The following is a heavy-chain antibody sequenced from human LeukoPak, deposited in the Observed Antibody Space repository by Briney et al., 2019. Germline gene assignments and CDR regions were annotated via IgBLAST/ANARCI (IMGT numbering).Heavy chain of an antibody. V-gene: IGHV1-69*06. J-gene: IGHJ3*02. CDR1: GYTFTSYA. D-gene: IGHD3-10*01. Sequence: SVKVSCKASGYTFTSYAMNWVRQAPGQGLEWMGGIIPIFGTANYAQKFQGRVTITADKSTSTAYMELSSLRSEDTAVYYCARVRRSKDAFDIWGQGTMVTVSS. CDR3: ARVRRSKDAFDI. CDR2: IIPIFGTA.